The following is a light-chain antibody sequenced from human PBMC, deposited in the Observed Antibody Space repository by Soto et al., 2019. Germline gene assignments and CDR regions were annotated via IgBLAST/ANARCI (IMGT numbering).Light chain of an antibody. Sequence: DIVMTQSPDSLAVSLGERATINCKSSQSLLYSSNNKNYLAWYQQKPGQPPRLLIYWASTRESGVPDRFSGSGSGTDFTLTISSLQADDVAVYYCHQYYNTPWTFGQGTKVESK. V-gene: IGKV4-1*01. CDR1: QSLLYSSNNKNY. CDR2: WAS. J-gene: IGKJ1*01. CDR3: HQYYNTPWT.